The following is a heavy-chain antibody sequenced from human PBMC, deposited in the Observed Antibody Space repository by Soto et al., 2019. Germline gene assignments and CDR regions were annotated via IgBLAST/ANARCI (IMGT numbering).Heavy chain of an antibody. V-gene: IGHV3-30*18. D-gene: IGHD3-3*01. CDR2: TSYDGRSS. J-gene: IGHJ4*02. Sequence: QVQLVESGGGVVQPGRSLRISCAASGFTFTSYDIYWVRQAPGKGLEWVAVTSYDGRSSYYTDSVKGRFTISRDNSKNTLYLQMNSLRAEDTAMYYCAKLFGLVIFDWGQGTLVTVSS. CDR3: AKLFGLVIFD. CDR1: GFTFTSYD.